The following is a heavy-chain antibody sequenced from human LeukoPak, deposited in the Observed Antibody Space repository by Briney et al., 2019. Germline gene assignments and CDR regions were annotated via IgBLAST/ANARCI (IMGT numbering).Heavy chain of an antibody. Sequence: ASVKVSCKASRYTFTDYYMHWVRQAPGQGLEWMGWINPNSGGTNYAQKFQGRVTMTRDTSISTAYMELSRLRSDDTAVYHCARGYCGGGTCYPSDYWGQGTLVAVSS. J-gene: IGHJ4*02. CDR1: RYTFTDYY. D-gene: IGHD2-15*01. CDR3: ARGYCGGGTCYPSDY. CDR2: INPNSGGT. V-gene: IGHV1-2*02.